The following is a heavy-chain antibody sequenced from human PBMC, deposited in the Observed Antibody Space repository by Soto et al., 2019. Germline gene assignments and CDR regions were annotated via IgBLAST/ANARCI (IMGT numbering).Heavy chain of an antibody. J-gene: IGHJ4*02. V-gene: IGHV3-23*01. D-gene: IGHD3-16*01. CDR3: AKNWGTYMDYIDY. CDR2: ISGSGGST. Sequence: PGGSLRLSCAASGLPFSSYAMSWVRQASGKGLEWVSVISGSGGSTYYADSVKGRFTISRDNSKNTVYLQMNSLRAEDTAVYYCAKNWGTYMDYIDYWGQGTLVTVSS. CDR1: GLPFSSYA.